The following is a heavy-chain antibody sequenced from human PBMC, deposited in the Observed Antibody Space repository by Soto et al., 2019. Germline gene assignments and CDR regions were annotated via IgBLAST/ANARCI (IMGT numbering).Heavy chain of an antibody. Sequence: QVQLVQSGAEVKKPGSSVKVSCKASGGTFSSYTISWVRQAPGQGLEWMGRIIPILGIANYAQKFQGRVTITADKSTSTAYMELSSLRSEDTAVYDCARGPVGYCSSTSCYVDYYYYYMDVWGKGTTVTVSS. J-gene: IGHJ6*03. D-gene: IGHD2-2*01. CDR2: IIPILGIA. CDR1: GGTFSSYT. V-gene: IGHV1-69*02. CDR3: ARGPVGYCSSTSCYVDYYYYYMDV.